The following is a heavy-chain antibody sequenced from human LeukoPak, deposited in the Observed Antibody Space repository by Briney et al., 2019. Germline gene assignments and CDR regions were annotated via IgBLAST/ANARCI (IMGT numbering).Heavy chain of an antibody. Sequence: PSETLSLICTVSGGSIRNSYWSWIRQPAGKGLEWIGRIYMSGSTDYNSSLKSRVTMSVDTSKNQFSLKLTSVTAADTAVYFCAREIRLSHYFDDWGQGTLVTVSS. J-gene: IGHJ4*02. CDR2: IYMSGST. CDR3: AREIRLSHYFDD. D-gene: IGHD5-12*01. CDR1: GGSIRNSY. V-gene: IGHV4-4*07.